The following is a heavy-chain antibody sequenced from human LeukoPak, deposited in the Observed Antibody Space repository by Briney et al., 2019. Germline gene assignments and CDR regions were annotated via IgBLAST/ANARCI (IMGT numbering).Heavy chain of an antibody. CDR1: GGSISSGSYY. D-gene: IGHD1-26*01. CDR3: ARDGGEYSGSYRGDY. CDR2: IYTSGST. V-gene: IGHV4-61*02. J-gene: IGHJ4*02. Sequence: SQTLSLTCTVSGGSISSGSYYWSWTRQPAGTGLEWIGRIYTSGSTDYNPSLKSRVTISVDTSKNQFSLKLSSVTAADTAVYYCARDGGEYSGSYRGDYWGQGTLVTVSS.